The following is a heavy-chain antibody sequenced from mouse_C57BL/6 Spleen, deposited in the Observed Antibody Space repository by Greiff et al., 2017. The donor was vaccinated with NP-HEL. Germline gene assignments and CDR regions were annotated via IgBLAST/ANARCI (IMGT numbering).Heavy chain of an antibody. CDR1: GYSFTSYY. CDR3: ARRGGLLYFDY. Sequence: QVQLQQSGPELVKPGASVKISCKASGYSFTSYYIHWVKQRPGQGLEWIGWIYPGSGNTKYNEKFKGKATLTADTSSSTAYRQLRSLTSEDYAVYYCARRGGLLYFDYWGQGTTLTVSS. V-gene: IGHV1-66*01. J-gene: IGHJ2*01. D-gene: IGHD2-3*01. CDR2: IYPGSGNT.